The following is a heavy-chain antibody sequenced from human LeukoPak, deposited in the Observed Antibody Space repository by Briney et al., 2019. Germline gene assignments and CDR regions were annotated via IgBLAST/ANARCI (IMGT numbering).Heavy chain of an antibody. CDR1: GGTFSSYA. CDR3: ARVPRYGSGSGFDY. D-gene: IGHD3-10*01. CDR2: IIPIFGTA. V-gene: IGHV1-69*13. J-gene: IGHJ4*02. Sequence: GASVKVSCKASGGTFSSYAISWVRQAPGQGLEWMGGIIPIFGTANYAQKFQGRVTITADESTSTAYMELSSLRSEDTAVYYCARVPRYGSGSGFDYWGQGTLVTASS.